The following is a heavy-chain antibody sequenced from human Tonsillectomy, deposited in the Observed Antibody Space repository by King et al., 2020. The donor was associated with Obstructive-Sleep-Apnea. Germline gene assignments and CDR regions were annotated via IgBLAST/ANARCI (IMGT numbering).Heavy chain of an antibody. V-gene: IGHV3-30*04. CDR2: ISYDGSNK. D-gene: IGHD4/OR15-4a*01. CDR1: GFTFSSYA. CDR3: AREGARRELDY. J-gene: IGHJ4*02. Sequence: QLVQSGGGVVQPGTSLRLSCAASGFTFSSYAMHWVRQAPGKGLEWVAFISYDGSNKYYADSVKGRFTISRDNSKNTLFLQMNGLRAEDTAVYYCAREGARRELDYWGQGALVTVSP.